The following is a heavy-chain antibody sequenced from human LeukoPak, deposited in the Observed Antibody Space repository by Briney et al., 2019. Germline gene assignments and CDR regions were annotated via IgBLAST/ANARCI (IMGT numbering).Heavy chain of an antibody. J-gene: IGHJ4*02. CDR2: ISGSGGST. CDR1: GFTFSSYA. D-gene: IGHD3-22*01. CDR3: AKVGYYDSSGYLDY. V-gene: IGHV3-23*01. Sequence: GGSLRLSCAASGFTFSSYAMSWVRQAPGKGLEWVSAISGSGGSTYYADSVKGRFTISRDNSKNTLYLQMNSLRAEDTAVYYCAKVGYYDSSGYLDYWGQGTLVTVSS.